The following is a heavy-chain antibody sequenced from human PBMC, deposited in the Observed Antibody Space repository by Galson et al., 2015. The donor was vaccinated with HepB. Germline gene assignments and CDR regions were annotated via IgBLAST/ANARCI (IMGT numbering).Heavy chain of an antibody. CDR1: SSP. D-gene: IGHD3-22*01. CDR3: ARVHNSGYYDDDY. V-gene: IGHV3-48*01. CDR2: ISRRSFTI. J-gene: IGHJ4*02. Sequence: SSPRSGVDQAPRAPLDNVPYISRRSFTIDYPDSVMGRYTIHRQNTHDSRYLQMNCLRAEDTAVYYCARVHNSGYYDDDYWGQGTLVTVSS.